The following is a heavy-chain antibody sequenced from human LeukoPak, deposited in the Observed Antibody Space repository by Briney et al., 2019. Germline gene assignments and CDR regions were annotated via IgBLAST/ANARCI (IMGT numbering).Heavy chain of an antibody. CDR1: GFTVSRNY. CDR2: IYNDGRT. D-gene: IGHD3-22*01. V-gene: IGHV3-66*01. J-gene: IGHJ5*02. CDR3: ARVVYDTSQGNWFDP. Sequence: GGSLRLSCAASGFTVSRNYMNWVRQAPGKGLEWVSVIYNDGRTYYADSVRGRFTISRDNSKNTLYLQMNSLRAEDTAVYYCARVVYDTSQGNWFDPWGQGTLVTVSS.